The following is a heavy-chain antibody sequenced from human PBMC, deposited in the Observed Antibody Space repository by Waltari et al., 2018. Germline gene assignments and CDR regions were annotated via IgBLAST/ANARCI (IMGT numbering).Heavy chain of an antibody. V-gene: IGHV3-30*18. J-gene: IGHJ4*02. CDR2: ISYDGSNK. Sequence: QVQLVESGGGVVQPGRSLRLSCAASGFTFSSYGMHWFRQAPGKGLEWVAVISYDGSNKYYADSVKGQFTISRDNSKNTLYLQMNSLRAEDTAVYYCAKLPGYSSSPAGFDYWGQGTLVTVSS. CDR1: GFTFSSYG. D-gene: IGHD6-13*01. CDR3: AKLPGYSSSPAGFDY.